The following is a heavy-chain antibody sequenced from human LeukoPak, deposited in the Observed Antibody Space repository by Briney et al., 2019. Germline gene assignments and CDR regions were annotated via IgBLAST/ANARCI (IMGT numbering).Heavy chain of an antibody. Sequence: PSETLSLTCTVSGGSIGNYYWSWIRQPPGKGLEWIGYIYYSGSTNYNPSLKSRVTISIDMSKNQFSLKLTSVTPADTAVYYCASENSNQNCFDPWGQGTLVTVSS. CDR3: ASENSNQNCFDP. CDR1: GGSIGNYY. J-gene: IGHJ5*02. CDR2: IYYSGST. D-gene: IGHD4-11*01. V-gene: IGHV4-59*01.